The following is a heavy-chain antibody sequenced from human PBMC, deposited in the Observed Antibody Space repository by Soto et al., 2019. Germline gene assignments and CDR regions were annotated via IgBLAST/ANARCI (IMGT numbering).Heavy chain of an antibody. Sequence: ASVKVSCKASGYTFTRYAMHWVRQAPGQVLEWMGLINTGNGNTHYSQKFQGRVTFTRDASATTAYMELSSLTSEDTAVYYCERNVDYFDPGGQGTLVNVSS. CDR3: ERNVDYFDP. CDR2: INTGNGNT. CDR1: GYTFTRYA. J-gene: IGHJ5*02. V-gene: IGHV1-3*04. D-gene: IGHD4-17*01.